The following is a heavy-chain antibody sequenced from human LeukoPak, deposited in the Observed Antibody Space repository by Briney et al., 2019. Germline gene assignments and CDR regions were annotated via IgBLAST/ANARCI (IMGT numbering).Heavy chain of an antibody. CDR3: ARDSTAMISFYYYGMDV. D-gene: IGHD3-22*01. CDR2: IYYSGST. CDR1: GGSISSSSYS. V-gene: IGHV4-39*06. J-gene: IGHJ6*02. Sequence: SETLSLTCTVSGGSISSSSYSWGWIRQPPGKGLEWIGSIYYSGSTYYNPSLKTRATISVDTSKNQFTLKLSSVTAADTAVYYCARDSTAMISFYYYGMDVWGQGTTVTVSS.